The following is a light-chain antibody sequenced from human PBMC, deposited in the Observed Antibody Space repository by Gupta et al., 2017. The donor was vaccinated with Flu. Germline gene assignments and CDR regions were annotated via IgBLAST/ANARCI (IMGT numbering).Light chain of an antibody. CDR3: MQATQFPIT. CDR1: QSLVHSDGHTY. CDR2: KIS. Sequence: DLVMTQTPLSSPVTLGQPAPISCRSSQSLVHSDGHTYLSWLHQRPGQPPRLLLYKISNRYSGVPDRFSGSGAGTDFTLKISRVEAEDVGVYYCMQATQFPITFGQGTRLEIK. V-gene: IGKV2-24*01. J-gene: IGKJ5*01.